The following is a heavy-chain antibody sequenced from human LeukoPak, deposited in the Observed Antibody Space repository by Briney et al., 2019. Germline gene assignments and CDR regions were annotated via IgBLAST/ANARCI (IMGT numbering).Heavy chain of an antibody. Sequence: SETLSLTCAVYGGSFSGYYWSWIRQPPGKGLEWIGEINHSGSTNYNPSLKSRVTISVDTSKNQFSLKLSSVTAADTAVYYCASSGDLWLGELVDYLFWGQGTLVTVSS. CDR3: ASSGDLWLGELVDYLF. CDR1: GGSFSGYY. J-gene: IGHJ4*02. V-gene: IGHV4-34*01. CDR2: INHSGST. D-gene: IGHD3-10*01.